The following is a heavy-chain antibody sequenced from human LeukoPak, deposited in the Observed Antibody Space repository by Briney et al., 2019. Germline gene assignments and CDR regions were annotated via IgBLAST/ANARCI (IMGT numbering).Heavy chain of an antibody. CDR1: GYTFTGYY. V-gene: IGHV1-2*02. J-gene: IGHJ5*02. CDR2: INPNSGGT. D-gene: IGHD1-14*01. Sequence: ASVTVSCKASGYTFTGYYMHWVRQAPGQGLEWMGWINPNSGGTNYAQKFQGRVTMTRDTSISTAYMELSRLRSDDTAVYYCARPAERTGVNWFDPWGQGTLVTVSS. CDR3: ARPAERTGVNWFDP.